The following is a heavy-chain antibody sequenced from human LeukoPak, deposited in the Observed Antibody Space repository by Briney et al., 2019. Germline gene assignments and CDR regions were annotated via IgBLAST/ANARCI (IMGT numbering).Heavy chain of an antibody. D-gene: IGHD4-17*01. Sequence: GESLKISCKGSGFSFTSYWIGWVRQMPGKGLEWMGIIYPGDSDTRNSPSFQGQVTMSADKAISTAYLQWSSLKASDTAMYFCVRRGGGYGDGAFDIWGQGTMVIVSS. CDR3: VRRGGGYGDGAFDI. CDR1: GFSFTSYW. V-gene: IGHV5-51*01. J-gene: IGHJ3*02. CDR2: IYPGDSDT.